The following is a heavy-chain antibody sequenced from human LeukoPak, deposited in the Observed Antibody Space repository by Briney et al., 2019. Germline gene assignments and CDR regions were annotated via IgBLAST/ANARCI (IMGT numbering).Heavy chain of an antibody. D-gene: IGHD5-18*01. J-gene: IGHJ4*02. CDR3: ARDSYSSMPDY. CDR2: ISSSGSTI. V-gene: IGHV3-11*04. CDR1: GFTFSDYY. Sequence: PGGSLRLSCAASGFTFSDYYMSWLPQAPGKGLEWVSYISSSGSTIYYADSVKGRFTISRDNAKNSLYLQMNSLRAEDTAVYYCARDSYSSMPDYWGQGTLVTVSS.